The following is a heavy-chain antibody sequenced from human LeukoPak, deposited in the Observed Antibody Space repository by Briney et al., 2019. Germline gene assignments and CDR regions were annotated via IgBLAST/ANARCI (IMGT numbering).Heavy chain of an antibody. D-gene: IGHD2/OR15-2a*01. Sequence: ASVKVSCKASGYTFTSYGISWVRQAPGQGLEWMGWISGYNGHTDYPQQFQGRVTMTTDTSTSTAYLELRSLTSDDTAVYYCARNKAGYFDYWGQGTLVTVSS. J-gene: IGHJ4*02. CDR2: ISGYNGHT. CDR1: GYTFTSYG. V-gene: IGHV1-18*01. CDR3: ARNKAGYFDY.